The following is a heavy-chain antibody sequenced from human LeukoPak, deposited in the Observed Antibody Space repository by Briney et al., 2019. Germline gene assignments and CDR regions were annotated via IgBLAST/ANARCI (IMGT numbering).Heavy chain of an antibody. J-gene: IGHJ4*02. D-gene: IGHD3-10*01. CDR3: ARDYHGSGSLTTFDY. CDR2: INPSGTT. CDR1: GYTFSNYY. V-gene: IGHV1-46*01. Sequence: ASVKVSCKASGYTFSNYYMHWVRQAPGQGLEWMGIINPSGTTSSAQKSQGRVTMTSDTSTSTVDMELSSLRSEDTAVYYCARDYHGSGSLTTFDYWGQGTLVTVSS.